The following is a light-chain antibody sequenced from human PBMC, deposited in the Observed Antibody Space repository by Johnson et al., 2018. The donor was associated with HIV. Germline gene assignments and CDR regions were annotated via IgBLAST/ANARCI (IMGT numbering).Light chain of an antibody. Sequence: QSVLTQPPSVSAAPGQDVIISCSGSTSNVGNNYVSWYQQLPGTAPKLLIYDNNKRPSGIPDRFSGSKSGTSATLGITGLQTGDEADYYCGTWDSSLSAGPYVFGTGTKVTVL. CDR2: DNN. V-gene: IGLV1-51*01. CDR3: GTWDSSLSAGPYV. CDR1: TSNVGNNY. J-gene: IGLJ1*01.